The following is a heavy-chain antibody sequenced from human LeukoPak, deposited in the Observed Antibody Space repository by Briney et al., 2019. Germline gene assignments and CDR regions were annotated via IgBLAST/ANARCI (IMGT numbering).Heavy chain of an antibody. CDR1: GGSISSSSYY. J-gene: IGHJ4*02. CDR2: IYYSGST. CDR3: ARWRLGVVTHHFDY. Sequence: PSEPLSLTCTVSGGSISSSSYYWGWIRQPPGKGLEWIGSIYYSGSTNYNPSLKSRVTISVDTSKNQFSLKLSSVTAADTAVYYCARWRLGVVTHHFDYWGQGTLVTVSS. V-gene: IGHV4-39*07. D-gene: IGHD4-23*01.